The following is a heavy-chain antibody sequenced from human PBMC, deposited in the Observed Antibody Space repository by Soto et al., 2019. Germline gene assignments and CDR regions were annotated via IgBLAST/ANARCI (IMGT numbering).Heavy chain of an antibody. D-gene: IGHD3-22*01. CDR3: ARTTYYYDSSGYYRPDELDY. CDR2: IYYSGST. J-gene: IGHJ4*02. V-gene: IGHV4-59*08. CDR1: GGSIGNSY. Sequence: SETLSLTCTVSGGSIGNSYWSWIRQSPGKGLEWIGYIYYSGSTNYNPSLKSRVTISVDTSKNQFSLKLSSVTAADTAVYYCARTTYYYDSSGYYRPDELDYWGQGTLVTVSS.